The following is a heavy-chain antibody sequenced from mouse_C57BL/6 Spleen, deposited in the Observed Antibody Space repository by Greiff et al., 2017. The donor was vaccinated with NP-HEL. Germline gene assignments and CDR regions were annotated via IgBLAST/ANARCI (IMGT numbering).Heavy chain of an antibody. Sequence: EVKVVESGGGLVQPGGSLSLSCAASGFTFTDYYMSWVRQPPGKALEWLGFIRNKANGYTTEYSASVKGRFTISRDNSQSILYLQMNALRAEDSATYYCARYYDHWYFDVWGTGTTVTVSS. CDR1: GFTFTDYY. CDR2: IRNKANGYTT. V-gene: IGHV7-3*01. CDR3: ARYYDHWYFDV. J-gene: IGHJ1*03. D-gene: IGHD2-3*01.